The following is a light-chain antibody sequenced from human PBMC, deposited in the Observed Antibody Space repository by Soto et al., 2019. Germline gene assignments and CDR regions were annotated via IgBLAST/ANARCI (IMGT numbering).Light chain of an antibody. CDR1: KSVSSSY. CDR2: RAS. CDR3: QQYGSYWT. V-gene: IGKV3-20*01. Sequence: EIVLTQSPGTLSLSPGERATLSCRASKSVSSSYLAWYQQKPGQAPRLLIYRASSRATGIPDRFSGSGSGTDFTLTISRLEPEDFAVYYCQQYGSYWTFGQGTKV. J-gene: IGKJ1*01.